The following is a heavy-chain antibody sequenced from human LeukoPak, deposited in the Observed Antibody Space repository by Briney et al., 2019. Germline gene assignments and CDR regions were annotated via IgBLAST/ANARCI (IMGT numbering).Heavy chain of an antibody. CDR2: IYGSDDKT. CDR3: AKTQGYYDA. Sequence: GGPLNLSCVASDLPFSNYAMSWFRKAPGKGLELVSGIYGSDDKTVYGDAVKGRFTISRDNSKNTLYLQMNSLRADDTAVYYCAKTQGYYDAWGQGALVTVSS. D-gene: IGHD2-15*01. CDR1: DLPFSNYA. J-gene: IGHJ5*02. V-gene: IGHV3-23*01.